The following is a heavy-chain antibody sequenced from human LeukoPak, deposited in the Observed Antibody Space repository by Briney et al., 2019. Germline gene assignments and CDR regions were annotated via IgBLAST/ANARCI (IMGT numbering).Heavy chain of an antibody. J-gene: IGHJ6*02. CDR2: FDPEDGET. CDR1: GYTLTELS. Sequence: VASVKVSCKVSGYTLTELSMHWVRQAPGKVLEWMGGFDPEDGETIYAQKFQGRVTMTEDTSTDTAYMELSSLRSEDTAVYYCAADQGYSSGTYYYYGMDVWGQGTTVTVSS. V-gene: IGHV1-24*01. D-gene: IGHD6-19*01. CDR3: AADQGYSSGTYYYYGMDV.